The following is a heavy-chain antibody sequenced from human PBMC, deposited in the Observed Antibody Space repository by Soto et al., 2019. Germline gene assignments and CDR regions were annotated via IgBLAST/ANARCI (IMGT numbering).Heavy chain of an antibody. CDR1: GYTFTSYG. CDR2: ISAYNGNT. D-gene: IGHD1-7*01. Sequence: GASVKVSCKASGYTFTSYGISWARQAPGQGLEWMGWISAYNGNTNYAQKLQGRVTMTTDTSTSTAYMELRSLRSDDTAVYYCARELELTPPYNWFDPWGQGTRVTSPQ. CDR3: ARELELTPPYNWFDP. V-gene: IGHV1-18*01. J-gene: IGHJ5*02.